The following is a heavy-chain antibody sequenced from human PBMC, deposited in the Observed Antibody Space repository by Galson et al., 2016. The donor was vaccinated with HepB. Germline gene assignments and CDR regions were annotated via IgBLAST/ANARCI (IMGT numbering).Heavy chain of an antibody. CDR1: GYSFTSHW. Sequence: QSGAEVTKPGESLKISCQGSGYSFTSHWIGWVRQMPGKGLEWMGIIFPGYSNTRYSPSFQGQVTISADRSISTAYLQWSSLKASDTAIYYCAASISRDFDYWAQGTLVTVSS. CDR2: IFPGYSNT. CDR3: AASISRDFDY. V-gene: IGHV5-51*01. D-gene: IGHD2-2*02. J-gene: IGHJ4*02.